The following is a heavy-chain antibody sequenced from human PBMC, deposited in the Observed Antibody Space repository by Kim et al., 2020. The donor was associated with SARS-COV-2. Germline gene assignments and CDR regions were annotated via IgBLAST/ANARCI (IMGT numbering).Heavy chain of an antibody. D-gene: IGHD3-10*01. CDR2: IDPSDSYT. V-gene: IGHV5-10-1*01. Sequence: GESLQISCKGSGYSFSSYWNTWVRQMPGKGLEWMGRIDPSDSYTNYSPSFQGHVTISTDKSISTAYLQWSSLKASDTAMYYCARRENYGSGSHSDYWGQGTLVTVSS. CDR1: GYSFSSYW. J-gene: IGHJ4*02. CDR3: ARRENYGSGSHSDY.